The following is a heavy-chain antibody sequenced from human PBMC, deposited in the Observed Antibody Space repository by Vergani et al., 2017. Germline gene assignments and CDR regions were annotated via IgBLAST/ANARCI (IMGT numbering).Heavy chain of an antibody. CDR2: IGTAGDT. CDR3: ARGGVTTFGYYFDY. CDR1: GFTFSSYD. V-gene: IGHV3-13*01. J-gene: IGHJ4*02. D-gene: IGHD3-16*01. Sequence: EVQLLESGGDLVQPGGSLRLSCAASGFTFSSYDMHWVRQATGKGLEWVSAIGTAGDTYYPGSVKGRFTISRENAKNSLYLQMNSLRAGDTAVYYCARGGVTTFGYYFDYWGQGTLVTVSS.